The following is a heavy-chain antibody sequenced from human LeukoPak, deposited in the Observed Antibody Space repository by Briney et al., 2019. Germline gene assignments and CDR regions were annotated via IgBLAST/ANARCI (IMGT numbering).Heavy chain of an antibody. CDR2: ISSSSSYI. D-gene: IGHD3-9*01. J-gene: IGHJ4*02. Sequence: PGGSLRLSCAASGFTFSSYSMNWVRQAPGKGLEWVSSISSSSSYIYYADSVKGRFTISRDNAKNSLYLQMNSLRAEDTAVYYCAREVGYYDILTGKIDYWVQGTLVTVSS. CDR3: AREVGYYDILTGKIDY. V-gene: IGHV3-21*01. CDR1: GFTFSSYS.